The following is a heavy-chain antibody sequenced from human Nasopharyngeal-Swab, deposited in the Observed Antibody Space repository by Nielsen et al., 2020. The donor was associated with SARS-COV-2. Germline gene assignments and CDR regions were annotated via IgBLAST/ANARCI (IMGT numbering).Heavy chain of an antibody. CDR3: AKDLLPLGIAGDAFDI. J-gene: IGHJ3*02. D-gene: IGHD6-13*01. Sequence: GGSLRLSCAASGFTFDDYAMHWVRQTPGKGLEWVSGISWNSGSIGYADSVKGRFTISRDNAKNSLYLQMNSLRAEDTALYYCAKDLLPLGIAGDAFDIWGQGTMVTVSS. V-gene: IGHV3-9*01. CDR2: ISWNSGSI. CDR1: GFTFDDYA.